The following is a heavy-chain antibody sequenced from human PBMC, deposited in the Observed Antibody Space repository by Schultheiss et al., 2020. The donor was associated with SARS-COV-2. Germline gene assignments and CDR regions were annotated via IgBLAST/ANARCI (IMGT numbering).Heavy chain of an antibody. CDR1: GGSISSGFYY. Sequence: SETLSLTCTVSGGSISSGFYYWTWIRQPAGKGLEWMGHIYISGSTKYNPSLRSRVTISVDTSKNQFSLKLSSVTAADTAVYYCARVDYGDPGEDYWGQGTLVTVSS. CDR3: ARVDYGDPGEDY. D-gene: IGHD4-17*01. J-gene: IGHJ4*02. CDR2: IYISGST. V-gene: IGHV4-61*09.